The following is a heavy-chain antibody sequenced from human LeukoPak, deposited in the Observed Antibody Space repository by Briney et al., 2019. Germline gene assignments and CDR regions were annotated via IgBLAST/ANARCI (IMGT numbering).Heavy chain of an antibody. Sequence: PSETLSLTCAVYGESFSGYYWSWIRQPPGKGLEWIGEINHSGSTNYNPSLKSRVTISVDTSKNQFSLKLSSVTAADTAVYYCARPQLWLRKDAFDIWGQGTMVTVSS. CDR1: GESFSGYY. V-gene: IGHV4-34*01. D-gene: IGHD5-18*01. CDR2: INHSGST. CDR3: ARPQLWLRKDAFDI. J-gene: IGHJ3*02.